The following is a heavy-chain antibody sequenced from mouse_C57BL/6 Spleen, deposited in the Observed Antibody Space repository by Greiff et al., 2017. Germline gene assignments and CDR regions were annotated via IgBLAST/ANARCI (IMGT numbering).Heavy chain of an antibody. D-gene: IGHD2-5*01. Sequence: EVQLVESGGGLVKPGGSLKLSCAASGFTFSDYGMHWVRQAPEKGLEWVAYISSGSSTIYYADTVKGRFTISRYNAKNTLFLQMTSLRSEDTAMYYCSREGYSNLFAYWGQVTLVTVSA. CDR3: SREGYSNLFAY. CDR2: ISSGSSTI. J-gene: IGHJ3*01. CDR1: GFTFSDYG. V-gene: IGHV5-17*01.